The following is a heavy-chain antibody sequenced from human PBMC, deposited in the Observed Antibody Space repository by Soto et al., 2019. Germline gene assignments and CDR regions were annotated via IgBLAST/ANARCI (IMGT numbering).Heavy chain of an antibody. V-gene: IGHV1-3*01. CDR1: GYTFTSYA. CDR3: ATDRGGYCSGGSCSEAWFDP. D-gene: IGHD2-15*01. J-gene: IGHJ5*02. Sequence: ASVKVSCKASGYTFTSYAMNWLRQAPGQRPEWMGWINAGNGGTKYSQKFQGRVSITRDTSASTAYMQLSRLRSEDTAVYYCATDRGGYCSGGSCSEAWFDPWGQGTLVTVSS. CDR2: INAGNGGT.